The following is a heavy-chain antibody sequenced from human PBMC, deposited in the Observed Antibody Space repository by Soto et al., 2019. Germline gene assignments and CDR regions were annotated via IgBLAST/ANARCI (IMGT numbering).Heavy chain of an antibody. CDR3: ARWSAIVGGAEALDV. CDR1: GYTFINYG. Sequence: QVQLVQSGAEVKKPGASVRVSCKTSGYTFINYGITWVRQAPGQGLEWMGWPSAYNGDTSSSEKLQDRFTMTTDTSTNTVYMDLRSLTSDDTAVYYCARWSAIVGGAEALDVWPRDNGHRLF. D-gene: IGHD1-26*01. V-gene: IGHV1-18*01. CDR2: PSAYNGDT. J-gene: IGHJ3*01.